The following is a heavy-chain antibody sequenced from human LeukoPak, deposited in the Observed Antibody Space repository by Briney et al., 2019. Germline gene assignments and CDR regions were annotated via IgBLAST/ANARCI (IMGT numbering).Heavy chain of an antibody. J-gene: IGHJ4*02. CDR3: ARGENGSFDY. Sequence: GGSLRLSCRGSGVTFEDYYLSWIRQAPGKGLEWISYVSSTGGDKFYADPVKGRFTISRDNARNSVYMEMNDLMAEDTAFYYCARGENGSFDYLSQGTLVIVSS. D-gene: IGHD3-10*01. CDR1: GVTFEDYY. V-gene: IGHV3-11*01. CDR2: VSSTGGDK.